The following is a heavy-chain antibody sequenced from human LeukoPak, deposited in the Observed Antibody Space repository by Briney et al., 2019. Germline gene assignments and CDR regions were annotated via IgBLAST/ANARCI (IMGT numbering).Heavy chain of an antibody. Sequence: PGGSLILSCAGPGFTFSSYYMIWVRQAPGKGLEGVSYISRSSSTICYADSVKGRFTISRDNAKNSLYLQMNSLRAEDTAVYYCARAFGGYCSGGSCLLDYWGQGTLVTVSS. CDR1: GFTFSSYY. D-gene: IGHD2-15*01. CDR2: ISRSSSTI. J-gene: IGHJ4*02. V-gene: IGHV3-48*01. CDR3: ARAFGGYCSGGSCLLDY.